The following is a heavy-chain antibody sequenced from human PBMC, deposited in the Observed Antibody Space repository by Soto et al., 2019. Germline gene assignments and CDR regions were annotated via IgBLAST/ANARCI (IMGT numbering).Heavy chain of an antibody. CDR1: GGSITNFY. J-gene: IGHJ5*01. V-gene: IGHV4-59*01. CDR3: ARAYVSYSTNWFDS. Sequence: QVQLQESGPGLVKPSETLSLNCSVSGGSITNFYWSLIRQAPGRGLEWIGYVNHIGSTKYNPSLDIRSTISVDKSKNQFSLKITSVTTADTAVYYCARAYVSYSTNWFDSWGQGTLVTVAS. D-gene: IGHD5-18*01. CDR2: VNHIGST.